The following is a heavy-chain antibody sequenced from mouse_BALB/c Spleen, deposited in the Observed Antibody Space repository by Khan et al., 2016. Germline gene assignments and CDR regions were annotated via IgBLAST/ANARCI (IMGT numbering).Heavy chain of an antibody. J-gene: IGHJ2*01. CDR2: INPSTGYT. CDR3: ARREDY. Sequence: VQLQESGAELMKPGASVKISRKSTGYTFTSYWMHWVKQRPGQGLEWIGYINPSTGYTEYNQKFKDKATLTADKSSSTAYMQLSSLTSEDSAVYYCARREDYWGQGTTLTVSS. V-gene: IGHV1S26*01. CDR1: GYTFTSYW.